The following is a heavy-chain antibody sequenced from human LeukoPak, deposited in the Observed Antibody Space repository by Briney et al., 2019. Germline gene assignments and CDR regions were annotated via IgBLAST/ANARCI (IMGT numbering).Heavy chain of an antibody. V-gene: IGHV1-46*01. Sequence: GASVKVSCKASGYTFTSYYMHWVRQAPGPGLEWMGIINPSGCSTSYAQKFQGRVTMTRDTSTSTVYMELSSLRSEDTAVYYCARISLEWFYYYGMDVWGQGTTVTVSS. D-gene: IGHD3-3*01. CDR2: INPSGCST. CDR3: ARISLEWFYYYGMDV. CDR1: GYTFTSYY. J-gene: IGHJ6*02.